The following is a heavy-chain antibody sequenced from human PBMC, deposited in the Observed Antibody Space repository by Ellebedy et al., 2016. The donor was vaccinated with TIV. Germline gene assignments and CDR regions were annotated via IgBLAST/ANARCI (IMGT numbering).Heavy chain of an antibody. CDR3: AIDAYSRSLY. J-gene: IGHJ4*02. V-gene: IGHV3-7*01. CDR2: IKKDGSEK. D-gene: IGHD6-6*01. CDR1: GLTLSSYW. Sequence: GGSLRLSXAASGLTLSSYWKGWVRQAPGKGQEWVANIKKDGSEKNYVDSVKGRFTISRDNAKNSLYLQMNSLRDEDTAVYYCAIDAYSRSLYWGQGTLVTVSS.